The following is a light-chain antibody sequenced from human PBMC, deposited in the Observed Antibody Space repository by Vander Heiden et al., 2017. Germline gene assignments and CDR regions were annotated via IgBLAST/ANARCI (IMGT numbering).Light chain of an antibody. V-gene: IGKV1-27*01. CDR3: QKDNSAPLT. CDR2: AAS. J-gene: IGKJ4*01. Sequence: DIQMTQSPSSLSACVGDRVTITCRASQGISNYLAWYQQKPGKVPKLLLYAASTLQSGVPSRFSGSGSGTDFTLNISSLQPADVATYYCQKDNSAPLTFGGGTKVEIK. CDR1: QGISNY.